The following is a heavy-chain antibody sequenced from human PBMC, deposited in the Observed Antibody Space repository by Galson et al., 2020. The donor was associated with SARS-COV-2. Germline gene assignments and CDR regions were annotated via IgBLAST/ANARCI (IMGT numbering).Heavy chain of an antibody. Sequence: GGSLRLSCAASGFTFSSYGMHWVRQAPGKGLEWVAVIWYDGSNKYYSDSVKGRFTISRDNSKNTLYLQMNSLRAEDTAVYYFARDPAPHYYDSSGYHDYWGQGTLVTVSS. V-gene: IGHV3-33*01. J-gene: IGHJ4*02. CDR2: IWYDGSNK. D-gene: IGHD3-22*01. CDR1: GFTFSSYG. CDR3: ARDPAPHYYDSSGYHDY.